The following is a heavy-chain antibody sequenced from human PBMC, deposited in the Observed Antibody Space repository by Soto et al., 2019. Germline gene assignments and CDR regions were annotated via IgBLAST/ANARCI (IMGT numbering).Heavy chain of an antibody. J-gene: IGHJ6*02. V-gene: IGHV4-39*01. Sequence: SETLSLTCTVSGGSISSSSYYWGWIRQPPGKGLEWIGSIYYSGSTYYNPSLKSRVTISVDTSKNQFSLKLSSVTAADTAVYYCARQKGGPVLEWLLYPYYYYGMDVWGQGTTVTVS. CDR2: IYYSGST. D-gene: IGHD3-3*01. CDR3: ARQKGGPVLEWLLYPYYYYGMDV. CDR1: GGSISSSSYY.